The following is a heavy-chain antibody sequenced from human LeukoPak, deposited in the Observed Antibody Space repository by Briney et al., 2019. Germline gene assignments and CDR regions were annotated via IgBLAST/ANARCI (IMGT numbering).Heavy chain of an antibody. CDR3: ARPNYYGSGPSSPYY. CDR2: ISSSSSYI. J-gene: IGHJ4*02. CDR1: GLTFSTYS. V-gene: IGHV3-21*01. D-gene: IGHD3-10*01. Sequence: GGTLRLSCAASGLTFSTYSMNGGPQAPGKGLECGSSISSSSSYIYYADSVKGRFTISRDNAKNSLYLQMNSLRAEDTAVYYCARPNYYGSGPSSPYYWGQGTLVTVSS.